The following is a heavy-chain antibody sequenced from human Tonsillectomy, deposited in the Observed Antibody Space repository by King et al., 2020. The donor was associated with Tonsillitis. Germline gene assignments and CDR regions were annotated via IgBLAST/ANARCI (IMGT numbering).Heavy chain of an antibody. D-gene: IGHD3-9*01. J-gene: IGHJ5*02. V-gene: IGHV4-59*01. Sequence: QLQESGPGLVKPSETLSLTCTVSGGSISSYYWSWIRQPPGKGLEWIGYIYYSGSTNYNPSLKSRVTISVDTSKNQFSLKLSSVTAADTAVYYCARADYYDSLTGYQPFDPWGQGTLVTVSS. CDR2: IYYSGST. CDR3: ARADYYDSLTGYQPFDP. CDR1: GGSISSYY.